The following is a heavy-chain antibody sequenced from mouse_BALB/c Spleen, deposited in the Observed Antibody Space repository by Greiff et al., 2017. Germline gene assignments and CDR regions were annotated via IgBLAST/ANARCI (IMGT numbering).Heavy chain of an antibody. J-gene: IGHJ4*01. V-gene: IGHV1-69*02. CDR2: IDPSDSET. Sequence: QVQLQQPGAELVKPGAPVKLSCKASGYTFTSYWMNWVKQRPGRGLEWIGRIDPSDSETHYNQKFKDKATLTVDKSSSTAYIQLSSLTSEDSAVYYCARGGKARDMDYWGQGTSVTVAS. CDR3: ARGGKARDMDY. CDR1: GYTFTSYW. D-gene: IGHD1-3*01.